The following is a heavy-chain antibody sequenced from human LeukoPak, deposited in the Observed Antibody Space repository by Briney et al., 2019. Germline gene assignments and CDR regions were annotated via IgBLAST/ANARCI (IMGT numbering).Heavy chain of an antibody. J-gene: IGHJ4*02. V-gene: IGHV3-30*04. D-gene: IGHD3-3*01. Sequence: QTGTSLRLSCAGSGFTFSNYAMHWVRQAPGKGVEWVAIISYDGGQKYYLDSVKGRFTISRDNSKNTLYMQINSLRPEDSAIYYCARVDVPRFLEWLLKYWGQGTLVTVSS. CDR2: ISYDGGQK. CDR3: ARVDVPRFLEWLLKY. CDR1: GFTFSNYA.